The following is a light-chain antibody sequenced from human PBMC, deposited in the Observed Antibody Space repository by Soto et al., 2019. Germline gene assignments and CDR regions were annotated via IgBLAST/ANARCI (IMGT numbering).Light chain of an antibody. CDR2: DVS. Sequence: QSVLTQPASVSGSPGQSITISCSGTNSDVGGYNHVSWYQQHPVKAPKLMIYDVSYRPSGISNRFSGSKSDNTASLTISGLQAEDEADYYCSSYTTSSLYVFGTGTKVTVL. V-gene: IGLV2-14*01. J-gene: IGLJ1*01. CDR3: SSYTTSSLYV. CDR1: NSDVGGYNH.